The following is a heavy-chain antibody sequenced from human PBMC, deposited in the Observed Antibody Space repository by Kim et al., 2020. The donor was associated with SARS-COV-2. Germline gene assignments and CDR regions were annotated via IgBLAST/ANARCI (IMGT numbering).Heavy chain of an antibody. V-gene: IGHV3-30*18. CDR2: ISYDGSNT. J-gene: IGHJ6*02. D-gene: IGHD2-21*01. Sequence: GGSLRLSCAASGFTFSSYGMHWVRQAPGKGLEWVALISYDGSNTYYADSVKGRFTISRDNSKNTLYLEMNSLRAEDTAVYYCAKASSRERLLVKGWGQATTVTVYS. CDR1: GFTFSSYG. CDR3: AKASSRERLLVKG.